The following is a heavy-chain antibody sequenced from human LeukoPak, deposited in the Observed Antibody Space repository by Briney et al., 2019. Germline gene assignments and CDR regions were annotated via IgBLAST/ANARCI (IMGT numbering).Heavy chain of an antibody. V-gene: IGHV3-48*04. Sequence: GGSLRLSCEASGFTFTTYSMTWVRQAPGKGLEWVSYISSSGSTIYYADSVKGRFTISRDNAKNSLYLQMNSLRAEDTAVYYCAELGITMIGGVWGKGTTVTISP. CDR1: GFTFTTYS. J-gene: IGHJ6*04. CDR2: ISSSGSTI. CDR3: AELGITMIGGV. D-gene: IGHD3-10*02.